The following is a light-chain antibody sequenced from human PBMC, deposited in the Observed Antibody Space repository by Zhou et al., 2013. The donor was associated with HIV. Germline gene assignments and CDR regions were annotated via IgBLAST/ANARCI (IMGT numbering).Light chain of an antibody. V-gene: IGKV1-5*03. CDR1: XSISSW. CDR3: QQYNSYST. J-gene: IGKJ2*01. CDR2: KAS. Sequence: DIQMTQSPSTLSASVGDRVTITCRASXSISSWLAWYQQKPGKAPKLLIYKASSLESGVPSRFSGSGSGTEFTLTISSLQPDDFATYYCQQYNSYSTFGQGTKLDIK.